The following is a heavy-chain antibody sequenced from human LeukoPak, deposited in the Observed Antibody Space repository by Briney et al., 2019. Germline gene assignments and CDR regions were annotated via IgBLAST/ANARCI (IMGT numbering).Heavy chain of an antibody. CDR1: GFTSSNFA. D-gene: IGHD6-19*01. CDR2: ITGGSGAK. CDR3: AKDTPLTTYTSGWSSNSFDY. Sequence: GSLRLSCTASGFTSSNFAMSWVRQAPGKGLEWVSTITGGSGAKYYADSVKGRFTISRDNSKDTLYLQMHSLRAEDTAVYFCAKDTPLTTYTSGWSSNSFDYWGQGTLVAVSS. J-gene: IGHJ4*02. V-gene: IGHV3-23*01.